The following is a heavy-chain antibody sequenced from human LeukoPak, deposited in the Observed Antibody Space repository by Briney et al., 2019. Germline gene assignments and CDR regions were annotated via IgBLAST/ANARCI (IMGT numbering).Heavy chain of an antibody. J-gene: IGHJ1*01. CDR2: ISNDGSNK. CDR3: AKGIAAAAD. D-gene: IGHD6-13*01. Sequence: RRSLELSCAASGFTFSNYGMHWVGQAPGKGLEWVAVISNDGSNKYYEDSVKGRFTISRDNSKNTVYLQMNSLRAEDTAVYYCAKGIAAAADWGEGTLHTVSS. CDR1: GFTFSNYG. V-gene: IGHV3-30*18.